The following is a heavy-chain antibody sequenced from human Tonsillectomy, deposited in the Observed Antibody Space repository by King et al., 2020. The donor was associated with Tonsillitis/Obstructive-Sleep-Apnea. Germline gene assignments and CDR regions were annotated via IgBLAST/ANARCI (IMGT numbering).Heavy chain of an antibody. V-gene: IGHV4-4*02. D-gene: IGHD3-3*01. CDR1: GGSISSSNW. Sequence: MQLQESGPGLVKPSGTLSLTCAVSGGSISSSNWWSWVRQPPGKGLEWIGEIYHSGSTNYNPSLKSRVTISVDKSKNQFSLKLSSVTAADTAVYYCARGVTIFGVVIIQDYYYYMDVWGKGTTVTVSS. J-gene: IGHJ6*03. CDR3: ARGVTIFGVVIIQDYYYYMDV. CDR2: IYHSGST.